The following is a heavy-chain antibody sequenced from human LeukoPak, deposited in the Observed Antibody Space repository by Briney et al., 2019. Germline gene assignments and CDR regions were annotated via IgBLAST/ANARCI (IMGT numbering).Heavy chain of an antibody. CDR1: GFTFSSYI. J-gene: IGHJ4*02. CDR3: ARQLGYCSDGSCYFDH. Sequence: GGSLRLSCAGSGFTFSSYIMSWVRQAPGKGLEFVSGVSDNGGATYYADSVKGRFTISRDNSQNTLYLQMNSLRGEDSAIYFCARQLGYCSDGSCYFDHWGQGTPATVSS. CDR2: VSDNGGAT. D-gene: IGHD2-15*01. V-gene: IGHV3-23*01.